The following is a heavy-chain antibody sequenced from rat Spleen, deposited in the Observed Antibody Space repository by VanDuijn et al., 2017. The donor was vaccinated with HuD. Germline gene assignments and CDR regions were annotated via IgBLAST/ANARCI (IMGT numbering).Heavy chain of an antibody. CDR1: GYSITSNY. Sequence: EVQLQESGPGLVKPSQSLSLTCSVTGYSITSNYWGWIRKFPGNKMEWMGYISYSGSTSYNPSLKSRISITRDTSKNQFFLQLNSVTTEDTATYYCARTAIAANWYFDFWGPGTMVTVSS. CDR2: ISYSGST. V-gene: IGHV3-1*01. CDR3: ARTAIAANWYFDF. D-gene: IGHD1-2*01. J-gene: IGHJ1*01.